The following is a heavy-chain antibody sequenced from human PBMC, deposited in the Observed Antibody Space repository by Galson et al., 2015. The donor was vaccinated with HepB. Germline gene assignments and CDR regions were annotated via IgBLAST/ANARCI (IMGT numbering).Heavy chain of an antibody. J-gene: IGHJ3*02. CDR2: ISSGSGYT. CDR1: GFAFSDYY. Sequence: SLRLSCAASGFAFSDYYMSWVRQAPGKGLEWVSYISSGSGYTEYADSVKGRFTISRDNAKNSLYIQMNSLKADDTAVYYCARRMQWVGGFDMWGQETMVTVSS. V-gene: IGHV3-11*03. CDR3: ARRMQWVGGFDM. D-gene: IGHD6-19*01.